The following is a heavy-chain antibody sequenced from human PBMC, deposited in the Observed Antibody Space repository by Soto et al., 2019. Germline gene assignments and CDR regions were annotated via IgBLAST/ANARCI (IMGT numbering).Heavy chain of an antibody. CDR3: AREALSGSGYSSGPIDY. CDR1: GGSISSYY. D-gene: IGHD6-19*01. V-gene: IGHV4-59*01. J-gene: IGHJ4*02. CDR2: IYYSWST. Sequence: QVQLQESGPGLVKPSETLSLTCTVSGGSISSYYWSWIRQPPGKGLEWIGYIYYSWSTNYNPSLKSRVTISVDTSKNQFSLKLSSVTAADTAVYYCAREALSGSGYSSGPIDYWGQGTLVTVSS.